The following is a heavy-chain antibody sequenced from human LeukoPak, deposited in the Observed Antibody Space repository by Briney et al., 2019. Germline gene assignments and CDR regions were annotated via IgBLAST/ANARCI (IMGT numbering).Heavy chain of an antibody. D-gene: IGHD6-13*01. CDR2: IHPGDSET. CDR1: GYRFTSYW. V-gene: IGHV5-51*01. J-gene: IGHJ3*02. CDR3: ARLQQQLNAFDI. Sequence: RGESLKISCKSSGYRFTSYWIGWVRQMPGKGLECMGIIHPGDSETRYSPSFQGHVTISADKSISTAYLQWSSLKASDTAMYYCARLQQQLNAFDIWGQGTMVTVSS.